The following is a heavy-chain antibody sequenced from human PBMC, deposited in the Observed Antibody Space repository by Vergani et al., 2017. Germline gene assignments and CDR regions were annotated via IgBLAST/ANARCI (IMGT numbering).Heavy chain of an antibody. V-gene: IGHV3-66*01. CDR3: SYGMDV. Sequence: EVQMVESGGGLVKPGGSLRLSCVASGFTFRHYSMNWVRQAPGKGLEWVSILYVVGTSDYADSVKGRFTVSRDISKNTLHLQLNSLRVEDTAVYFCSYGMDVWGQGTTVTVSS. J-gene: IGHJ6*02. CDR1: GFTFRHYS. CDR2: LYVVGTS.